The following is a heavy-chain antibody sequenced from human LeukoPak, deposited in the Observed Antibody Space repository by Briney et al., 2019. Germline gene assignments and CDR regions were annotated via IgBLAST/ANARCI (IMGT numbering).Heavy chain of an antibody. Sequence: GGSLRLSCAASGFTFDDYAMHWVRQAPGKGLEWVSGISWNSGSIGYADSVKGRFTISRDNAKNSLYLQMNSLRAEDTALYYCARPAQVTPDAFDIWGQGTMVTVSS. CDR2: ISWNSGSI. CDR3: ARPAQVTPDAFDI. D-gene: IGHD2-2*01. J-gene: IGHJ3*02. V-gene: IGHV3-9*01. CDR1: GFTFDDYA.